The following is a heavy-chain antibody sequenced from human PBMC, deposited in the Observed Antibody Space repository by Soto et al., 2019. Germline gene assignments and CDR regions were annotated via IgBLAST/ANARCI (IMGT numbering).Heavy chain of an antibody. Sequence: QVQLVESGGGVVQPGTSLRLSCVGSGFIFRSYVIHWVRQAPGKGLEWVALTSYDGSNTYYDDSVKGRFTISRDNSRNTVDLQMDSLXXXDTALYYCARWGTTGGXDVXGQGTLVSVSS. D-gene: IGHD3-16*01. CDR2: TSYDGSNT. J-gene: IGHJ4*02. V-gene: IGHV3-30*19. CDR1: GFIFRSYV. CDR3: ARWGTTGGXDV.